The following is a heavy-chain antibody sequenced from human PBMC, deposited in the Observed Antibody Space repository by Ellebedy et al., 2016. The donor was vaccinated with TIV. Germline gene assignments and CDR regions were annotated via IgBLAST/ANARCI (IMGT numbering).Heavy chain of an antibody. CDR3: ARSPPPPDTAMGN. D-gene: IGHD5-18*01. CDR1: GFTFSRYW. J-gene: IGHJ4*02. CDR2: TKPDGSQK. V-gene: IGHV3-7*01. Sequence: GESLKISCTASGFTFSRYWMSWVRQAPGKGLEWVANTKPDGSQKYYVDSVKGRFTISRDNAMNSLFLQMNILRAEDTAVYYCARSPPPPDTAMGNWGQGTLVTVPS.